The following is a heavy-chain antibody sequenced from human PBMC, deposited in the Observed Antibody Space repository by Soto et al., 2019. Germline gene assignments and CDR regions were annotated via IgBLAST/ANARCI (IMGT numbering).Heavy chain of an antibody. D-gene: IGHD2-15*01. CDR2: ISSSGSTI. Sequence: GGALRLSCAASGFTSSDYYMSWIRQAPGKWLEWVSYISSSGSTIYYADSVKGRFTISRDNAKNSLYLQMNSLRAEDTAVYYCARDGKGGYYYYYGMDVWGQGTTVTVSS. J-gene: IGHJ6*02. V-gene: IGHV3-11*01. CDR1: GFTSSDYY. CDR3: ARDGKGGYYYYYGMDV.